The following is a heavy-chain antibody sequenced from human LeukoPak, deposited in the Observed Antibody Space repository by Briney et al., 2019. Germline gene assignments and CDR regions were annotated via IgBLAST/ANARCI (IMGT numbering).Heavy chain of an antibody. Sequence: PGGSLRLSCAASGFTFSTYGMSWVRQAPGKGLEWVGRIKSKTDGGTTDYAAPVKGRFTISRDDSKNTLYLQMNSLKTEDTAVYYCAKWGRFGGYYYMDVWGKGTTVTISS. V-gene: IGHV3-15*01. J-gene: IGHJ6*03. CDR2: IKSKTDGGTT. D-gene: IGHD3-10*01. CDR1: GFTFSTYG. CDR3: AKWGRFGGYYYMDV.